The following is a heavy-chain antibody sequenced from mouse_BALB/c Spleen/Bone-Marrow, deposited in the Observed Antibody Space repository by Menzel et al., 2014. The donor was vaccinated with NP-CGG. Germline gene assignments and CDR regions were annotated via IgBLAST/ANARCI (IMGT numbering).Heavy chain of an antibody. J-gene: IGHJ4*01. CDR1: GYTFTEYI. Sequence: QVQLKDSGAELVKPGASVKLSCKASGYTFTEYIIHWVKQRSGQGLEWIGWFYPGSGSIKYNEKSKDKATLTADKSSSTVYMELSRLTSEDSAVYFCARHEKANYGNYAMDYWGQGTSVTVSS. CDR2: FYPGSGSI. D-gene: IGHD1-1*01. CDR3: ARHEKANYGNYAMDY. V-gene: IGHV1-62-2*01.